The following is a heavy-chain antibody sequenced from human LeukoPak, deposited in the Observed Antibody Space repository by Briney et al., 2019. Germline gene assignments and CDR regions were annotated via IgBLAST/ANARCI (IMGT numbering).Heavy chain of an antibody. CDR2: ISHDGMNA. CDR3: AKDGAQYSSGPECDP. D-gene: IGHD6-19*01. Sequence: LSCAASGLHFSGTAMSWVRQAPGKGLEWVSAISHDGMNAYYADSVKGGFTISRENSKKRVYVEMNSLTAADTGVYYCAKDGAQYSSGPECDPRGQGALVTVST. CDR1: GLHFSGTA. J-gene: IGHJ5*02. V-gene: IGHV3-23*01.